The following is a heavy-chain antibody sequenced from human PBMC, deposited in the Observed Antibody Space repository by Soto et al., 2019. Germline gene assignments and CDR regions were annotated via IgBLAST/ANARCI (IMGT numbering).Heavy chain of an antibody. CDR3: ARHTTAYSNYAVRLFGYYYGMDV. V-gene: IGHV4-39*01. CDR2: IYYSGST. CDR1: GGSISGSSYQ. J-gene: IGHJ6*02. Sequence: ETLSLTCTVSGGSISGSSYQWGWIRHPPVRGLDCSGSIYYSGSTYYNPSLKSRVTISVDTSKKQFSLKLSSVTAADTAVYYCARHTTAYSNYAVRLFGYYYGMDVWGQGTTVTFSS. D-gene: IGHD4-4*01.